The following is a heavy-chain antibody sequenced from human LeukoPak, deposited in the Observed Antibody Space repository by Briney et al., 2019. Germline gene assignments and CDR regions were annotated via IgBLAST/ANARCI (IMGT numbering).Heavy chain of an antibody. CDR2: ISYDGSNK. V-gene: IGHV3-30*18. J-gene: IGHJ6*02. D-gene: IGHD3-9*01. CDR3: AKGQARYFDWLQEYGMDV. Sequence: PGGSLRLSCAASGFTFSSYGMHWVRQAPGKGLEWVAVISYDGSNKYYADSVKGRFTISRDNSKNTLYLQMNSLRAEDTAVYYCAKGQARYFDWLQEYGMDVWGQGTTVTVSS. CDR1: GFTFSSYG.